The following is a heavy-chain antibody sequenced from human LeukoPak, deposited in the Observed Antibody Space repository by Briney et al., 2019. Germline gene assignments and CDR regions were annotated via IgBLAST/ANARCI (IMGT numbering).Heavy chain of an antibody. CDR3: ARDRGSSWYVDY. J-gene: IGHJ4*02. Sequence: ASVKVSCKTSGYSFTSFYIHRVRQAPGQGLEWMGWINPSSGGTEYTQKFQGRVTMTGDTSISTAYMELSRLRSDDTAVYYCARDRGSSWYVDYWGQGTLVTVSS. D-gene: IGHD6-13*01. V-gene: IGHV1-2*02. CDR1: GYSFTSFY. CDR2: INPSSGGT.